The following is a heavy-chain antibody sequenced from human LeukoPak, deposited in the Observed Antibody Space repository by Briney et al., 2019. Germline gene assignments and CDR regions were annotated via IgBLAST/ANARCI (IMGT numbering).Heavy chain of an antibody. CDR1: GFTFSSYA. V-gene: IGHV3-23*01. CDR3: TTDGVGVEGATYDN. Sequence: QSGGSLRLSCAASGFTFSSYAMSWVRQAPGKGLEWVPAISGSGSSTYYADSVKGRFTISRDNSKNTLYLQMNSLKTEDTAVYYCTTDGVGVEGATYDNWGQGTLVSVSS. CDR2: ISGSGSST. J-gene: IGHJ4*02. D-gene: IGHD1-26*01.